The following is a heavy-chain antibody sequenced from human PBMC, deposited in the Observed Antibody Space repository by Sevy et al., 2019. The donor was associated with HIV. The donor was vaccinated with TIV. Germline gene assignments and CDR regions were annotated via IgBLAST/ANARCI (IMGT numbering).Heavy chain of an antibody. CDR1: GFTFSSYS. V-gene: IGHV3-48*02. D-gene: IGHD3-3*01. CDR3: ARGELTYYDYSGFDA. Sequence: GGSLRLSCAASGFTFSSYSMNWVRQAPGKGLEWVSYIRSSSSTIYYADSVKGRFTISRDNAKNSLYLQMNSLRDEDTAVYYCARGELTYYDYSGFDAWGQGTLVTVSS. CDR2: IRSSSSTI. J-gene: IGHJ5*02.